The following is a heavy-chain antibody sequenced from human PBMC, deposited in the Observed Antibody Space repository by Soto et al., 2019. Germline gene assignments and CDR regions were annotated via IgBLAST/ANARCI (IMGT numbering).Heavy chain of an antibody. CDR3: ATQAAAVFLLGNTPFDY. CDR2: INPSGGST. CDR1: GYTFTSYY. D-gene: IGHD6-13*01. J-gene: IGHJ4*02. Sequence: ASVKVSCKASGYTFTSYYMHWVRQAPGQGLEWMGIINPSGGSTSYAQKFQGRVTMTRGTSTSTVYMELSSLRSEDTAVYYCATQAAAVFLLGNTPFDYWGQGTLVTVSS. V-gene: IGHV1-46*01.